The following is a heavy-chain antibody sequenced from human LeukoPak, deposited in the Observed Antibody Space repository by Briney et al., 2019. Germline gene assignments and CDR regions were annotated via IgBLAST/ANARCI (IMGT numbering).Heavy chain of an antibody. D-gene: IGHD1-26*01. CDR1: GYTFDDYA. V-gene: IGHV1-18*01. CDR2: INTYNGDT. Sequence: ASVKVSCKASGYTFDDYAITWVRQAPGQGLEWMGWINTYNGDTITAQKFQGRVTLTTDTSTPTASMELRSLRSDDTAFYYCARDSAILGIFFDSWGEGTLVTVSS. CDR3: ARDSAILGIFFDS. J-gene: IGHJ4*02.